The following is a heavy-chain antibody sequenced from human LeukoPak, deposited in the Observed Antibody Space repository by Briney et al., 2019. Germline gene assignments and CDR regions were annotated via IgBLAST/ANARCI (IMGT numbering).Heavy chain of an antibody. V-gene: IGHV1-2*06. D-gene: IGHD2-21*02. Sequence: ASVKVSCKASGYTFTGYYMHWVRQAPGQGLEWMGRINPNSGGTNYARKFQSRVTTTRDTSISTAYMELSRLRSDDTAVYYYARDVGTDVVVTDDYYFDYWGQGTLVTVSS. CDR2: INPNSGGT. CDR3: ARDVGTDVVVTDDYYFDY. J-gene: IGHJ4*02. CDR1: GYTFTGYY.